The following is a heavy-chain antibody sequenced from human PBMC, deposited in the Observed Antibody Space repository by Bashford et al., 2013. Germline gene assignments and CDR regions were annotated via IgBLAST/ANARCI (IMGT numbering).Heavy chain of an antibody. CDR1: GYTFTNYG. Sequence: ASVKVSCKASGYTFTNYGITWVRQAPGQGLEWMGWISPYNGNTNYAQNLQGRVTMTTDTSSSTAYMELKSLRSDDTAVYFCARDRQCGYWGQGTLVTVSS. D-gene: IGHD2-21*01. J-gene: IGHJ4*02. CDR3: ARDRQCGY. CDR2: ISPYNGNT. V-gene: IGHV1-18*01.